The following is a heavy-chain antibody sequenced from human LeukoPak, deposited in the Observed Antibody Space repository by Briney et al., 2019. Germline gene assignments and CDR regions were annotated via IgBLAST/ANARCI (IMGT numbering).Heavy chain of an antibody. Sequence: SETLSLTCAVYGGSFSGYYWSWIRQPPGKGLEWIGEINHSGSTNYNPSLKSRVTISVDTSKNQFSLKLSSVTAADTAVYYCARDTHYYDSRNIYYFDYWGQGTLVTVSS. V-gene: IGHV4-34*01. CDR2: INHSGST. J-gene: IGHJ4*02. CDR3: ARDTHYYDSRNIYYFDY. CDR1: GGSFSGYY. D-gene: IGHD3-22*01.